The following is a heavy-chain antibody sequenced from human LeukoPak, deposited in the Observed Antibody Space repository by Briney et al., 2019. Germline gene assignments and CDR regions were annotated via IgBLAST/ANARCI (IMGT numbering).Heavy chain of an antibody. CDR1: GFTFSSYW. CDR3: ARVGIIYRDYVPYYYYYMDV. J-gene: IGHJ6*03. Sequence: PGGSLRLSXAASGFTFSSYWMHWVRQAPGKGLVWVSRINSDGTSTSYADSVKGRFTISRDNAKNTLYLQMNSLRAEDTAVYYCARVGIIYRDYVPYYYYYMDVWGKGTTVTVSS. V-gene: IGHV3-74*01. CDR2: INSDGTST. D-gene: IGHD4-17*01.